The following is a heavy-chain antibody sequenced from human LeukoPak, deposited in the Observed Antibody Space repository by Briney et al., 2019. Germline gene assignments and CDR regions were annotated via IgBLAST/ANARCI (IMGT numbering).Heavy chain of an antibody. CDR3: AKDNRRTAIVVVPAAFDY. Sequence: GGSLRLSCAASRFTFSSYAMSWVRQAPGKGLEWVSAISGSGGSTYYADSVKGRFTISRDNSKNTLYLQMNGLRAEDTAVYYCAKDNRRTAIVVVPAAFDYWGQGTLVTVSS. J-gene: IGHJ4*02. CDR2: ISGSGGST. V-gene: IGHV3-23*01. D-gene: IGHD2-2*01. CDR1: RFTFSSYA.